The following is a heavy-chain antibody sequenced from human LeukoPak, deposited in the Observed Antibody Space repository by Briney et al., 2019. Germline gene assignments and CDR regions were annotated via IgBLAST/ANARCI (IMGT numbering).Heavy chain of an antibody. CDR3: ARETPRRGETRDGYR. D-gene: IGHD5-24*01. CDR1: GFTFSSFS. CDR2: IKEDGSET. Sequence: GGSLRLSCAASGFTFSSFSMNWVRQAPGKGLECLANIKEDGSETYYADSVKGRFTISRDNPKNLLFLQINSLRVEDTAVYYCARETPRRGETRDGYRWGQGTLVTVSS. V-gene: IGHV3-7*01. J-gene: IGHJ1*01.